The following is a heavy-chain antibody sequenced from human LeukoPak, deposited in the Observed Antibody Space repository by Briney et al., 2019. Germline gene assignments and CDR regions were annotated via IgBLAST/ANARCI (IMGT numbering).Heavy chain of an antibody. V-gene: IGHV1-69*05. CDR3: AREWLASHFDY. Sequence: SVKVSCKASGGTFSSYAISWVRQAPGQGLEWMGRIIPIFGTANYAQKFQGRVTITTGESTSTAYMELSSLRPEDTTVYYCAREWLASHFDYWGQGTLVTVSS. D-gene: IGHD6-19*01. CDR1: GGTFSSYA. J-gene: IGHJ4*02. CDR2: IIPIFGTA.